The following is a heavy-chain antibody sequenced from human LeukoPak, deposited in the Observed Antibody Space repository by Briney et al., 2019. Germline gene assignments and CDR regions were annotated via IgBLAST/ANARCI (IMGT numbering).Heavy chain of an antibody. CDR1: GYTFTSYG. CDR2: ISAYNGNT. CDR3: ARDSDSSGWYDLPVYGMDV. J-gene: IGHJ6*02. Sequence: ASVKVSCKASGYTFTSYGISWVRQAPGQGLEWMGWISAYNGNTNYAQKLQGRVTMTTDTSTSTAYMGLRSLRSDDTAVYYCARDSDSSGWYDLPVYGMDVWGQGTTVTVSS. V-gene: IGHV1-18*01. D-gene: IGHD6-19*01.